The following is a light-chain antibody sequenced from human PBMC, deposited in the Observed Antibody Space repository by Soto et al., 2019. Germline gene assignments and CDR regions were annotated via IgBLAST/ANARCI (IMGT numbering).Light chain of an antibody. CDR2: EAS. CDR1: QGVGSS. CDR3: QQRSYSYS. V-gene: IGKV3-11*01. Sequence: VLTQSPATLSFSPGDRATLSCRASQGVGSSLAWYQQKPGQAPRLLIYEASNRAAGIPARFSGSGSGTDFTLTISSLEPEDFAVYYCQQRSYSYSFGLGTKLEI. J-gene: IGKJ2*03.